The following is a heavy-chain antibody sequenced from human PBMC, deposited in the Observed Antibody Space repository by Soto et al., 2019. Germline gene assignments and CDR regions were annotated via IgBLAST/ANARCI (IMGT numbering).Heavy chain of an antibody. J-gene: IGHJ6*02. CDR1: GYTFTSYY. CDR3: ARGFDILTGYYYYGMDV. D-gene: IGHD3-9*01. Sequence: ASVKVSCKASGYTFTSYYMHWVRQAPGQGLEWMGIINPSGGSTSYAQKFQGRVTMTRDTSTSTVYMELSSLRSEDTAVYYCARGFDILTGYYYYGMDVWGQGTTVTVSS. V-gene: IGHV1-46*01. CDR2: INPSGGST.